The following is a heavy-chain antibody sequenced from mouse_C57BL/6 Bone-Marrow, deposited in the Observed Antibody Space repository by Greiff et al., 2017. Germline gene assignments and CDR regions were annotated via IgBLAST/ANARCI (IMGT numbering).Heavy chain of an antibody. V-gene: IGHV1-64*01. Sequence: QVQLQQPGAELVKPGASVKLSCKASGYTFTSYWMHWVKQRPGQGLEWIGMIHPTSGSTNYNEKFKSKATLTVDKSSSTAYMQLSSLTSEDSAVYYCARSKRRIEPFAYWGQGTLVTVAA. CDR1: GYTFTSYW. J-gene: IGHJ3*01. CDR3: ARSKRRIEPFAY. CDR2: IHPTSGST.